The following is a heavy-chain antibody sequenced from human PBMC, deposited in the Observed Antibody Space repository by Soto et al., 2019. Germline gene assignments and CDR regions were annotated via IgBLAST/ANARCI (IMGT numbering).Heavy chain of an antibody. J-gene: IGHJ5*02. CDR3: ARDLGLGPKNWFDP. CDR2: IYYSGST. Sequence: QVQLQESGPGLVKPSETLSLTCTVSGGSISSYYWSWIRQPPGKGLEWIGYIYYSGSTNYNPSLKSRATXXVXTXXNQFSLKMRSVTAADTAVYYCARDLGLGPKNWFDPWGQGTLVTVSS. V-gene: IGHV4-59*01. D-gene: IGHD6-19*01. CDR1: GGSISSYY.